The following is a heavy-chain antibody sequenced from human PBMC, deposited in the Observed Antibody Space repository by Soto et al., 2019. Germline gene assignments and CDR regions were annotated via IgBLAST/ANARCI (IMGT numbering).Heavy chain of an antibody. CDR2: INAGNGNT. D-gene: IGHD3-22*01. CDR3: ARAVAVVADFDY. V-gene: IGHV1-3*01. CDR1: GYTFTGYA. Sequence: ASVKVSCKASGYTFTGYAMHWVRQAPGQRPEWMGWINAGNGNTKYSQKFQGRVTITRDTSASTAYMELSSLRSEDTAVYYCARAVAVVADFDYWGQGALVTVSS. J-gene: IGHJ4*02.